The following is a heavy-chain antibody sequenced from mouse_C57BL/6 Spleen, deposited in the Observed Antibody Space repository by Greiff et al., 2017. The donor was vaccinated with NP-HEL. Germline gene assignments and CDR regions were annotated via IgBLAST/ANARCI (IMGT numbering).Heavy chain of an antibody. Sequence: EVKLMESGPVLVKPGASVKMSCKASGYTFTDYYMNWVKQSHGKSLEWIGVINPYNGGTSYNQKFKGKATLTVDKSSSTAYMELNSLTSEDSAVYYCARRYLRYFDYWGQGTTLTVSS. CDR3: ARRYLRYFDY. J-gene: IGHJ2*01. CDR1: GYTFTDYY. CDR2: INPYNGGT. V-gene: IGHV1-19*01. D-gene: IGHD2-14*01.